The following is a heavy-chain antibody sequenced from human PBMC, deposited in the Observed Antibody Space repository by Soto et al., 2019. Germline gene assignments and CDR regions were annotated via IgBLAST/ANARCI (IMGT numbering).Heavy chain of an antibody. CDR2: TPYDGSYQ. Sequence: PGGSLRLSCTASGLTFRSFCMHWVRQAPGKGLEWVAVTPYDGSYQFYADSVKGRFTISRDNSKNTVYLQMNNLRTEDKAVYYCEKDKRSSWNLFDYWGQGALVTVSS. CDR1: GLTFRSFC. D-gene: IGHD6-13*01. V-gene: IGHV3-30*02. J-gene: IGHJ4*02. CDR3: EKDKRSSWNLFDY.